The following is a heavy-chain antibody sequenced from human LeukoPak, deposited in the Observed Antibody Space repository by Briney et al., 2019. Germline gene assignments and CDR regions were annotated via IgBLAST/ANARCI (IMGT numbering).Heavy chain of an antibody. CDR1: GYTFTSYD. V-gene: IGHV1-8*03. CDR3: AKLAYYYYGMDV. D-gene: IGHD6-13*01. CDR2: MNPNSGNT. J-gene: IGHJ6*02. Sequence: GASVKVSCKASGYTFTSYDINWVRQATGQGLEWMGWMNPNSGNTGYAQKFQGRVTITRNTSISTAYMELSSLRSEDTALYYCAKLAYYYYGMDVWGQGTTVTVSS.